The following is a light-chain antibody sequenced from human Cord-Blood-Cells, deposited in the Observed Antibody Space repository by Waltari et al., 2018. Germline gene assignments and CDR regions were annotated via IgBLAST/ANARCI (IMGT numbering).Light chain of an antibody. CDR3: QAWDSSTHVV. CDR1: KLGDNY. J-gene: IGLJ2*01. CDR2: QDS. V-gene: IGLV3-1*01. Sequence: SYELTQPPSVSVSPGQTASITCSGDKLGDNYACWYQQKPGQSPVLVIYQDSKRPSGSPKRFSGSNSGNTATLTISGTQAMDEADYYCQAWDSSTHVVFGGGTKLTVL.